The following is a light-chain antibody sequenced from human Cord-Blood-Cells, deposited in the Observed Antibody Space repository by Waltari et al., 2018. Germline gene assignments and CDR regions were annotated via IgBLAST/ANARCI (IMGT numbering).Light chain of an antibody. CDR2: DAS. J-gene: IGKJ1*01. CDR1: QGISSA. Sequence: AIQLTQSPSSLSASVGDRVTITCRASQGISSALAWYQQKPGKAPKLLIYDASSLESGVPSRFSGSGSGTEFTLTISSLQPEDFATYYCQQFNSDPQTFGQGTKVEIK. V-gene: IGKV1-13*02. CDR3: QQFNSDPQT.